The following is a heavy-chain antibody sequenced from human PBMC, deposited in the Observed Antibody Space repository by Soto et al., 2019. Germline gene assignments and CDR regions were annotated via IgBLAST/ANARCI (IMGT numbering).Heavy chain of an antibody. Sequence: EVQLLESGGGLVQPGGSLTLSCAASGFTFSSYAMSWVRQAPGKGLEWVSDISGSGGSTYYADSVKGRFTISRDNSKNTLYLQLYRLTAVDTANNSGGKGRGITIFGVDGSFVPWGQGTLVSVVS. CDR1: GFTFSSYA. CDR2: ISGSGGST. V-gene: IGHV3-23*01. D-gene: IGHD3-3*01. J-gene: IGHJ5*02. CDR3: GKGRGITIFGVDGSFVP.